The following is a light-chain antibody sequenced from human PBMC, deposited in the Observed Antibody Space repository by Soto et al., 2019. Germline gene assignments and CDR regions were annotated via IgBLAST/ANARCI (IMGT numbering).Light chain of an antibody. CDR1: QSISNW. J-gene: IGKJ1*01. CDR2: DAS. Sequence: DIQMTQSPSPLSASVGDRVTITCRASQSISNWLAWYQQKPGKAPKLLIYDASTLESGVPSRFSGSGSGTEFTLTISSLQPDDSATYYCQQYNYYRTFGQGTKV. V-gene: IGKV1-5*01. CDR3: QQYNYYRT.